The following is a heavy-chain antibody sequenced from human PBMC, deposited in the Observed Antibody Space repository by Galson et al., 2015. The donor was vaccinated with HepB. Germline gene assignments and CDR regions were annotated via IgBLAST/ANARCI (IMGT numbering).Heavy chain of an antibody. J-gene: IGHJ4*02. CDR1: GFTFSVCA. CDR2: ISYDGDNK. CDR3: ARNPSSGWGTWYYFDY. V-gene: IGHV3-30-3*01. D-gene: IGHD7-27*01. Sequence: SLRLSCAASGFTFSVCAMVWVRQSPGKGLEWPSFISYDGDNKYYADSVKGRLTISRDNSKNTLYLQMNSLRAEDTGVYYCARNPSSGWGTWYYFDYWGQGSLVTVSS.